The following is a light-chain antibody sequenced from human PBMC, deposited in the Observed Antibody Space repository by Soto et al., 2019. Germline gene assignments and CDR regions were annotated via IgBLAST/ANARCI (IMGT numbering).Light chain of an antibody. CDR2: ATS. CDR3: LQTYSTPRT. V-gene: IGKV1-39*01. CDR1: QNINKY. Sequence: DIQRTQSPSSLSASVGDRVTITCRTSQNINKYLSWYQQKPGKAPKLLIYATSTLQSGAPSRFSGSGSGTDFTLTISTLQPEDFATYYCLQTYSTPRTFGQGTKVDI. J-gene: IGKJ1*01.